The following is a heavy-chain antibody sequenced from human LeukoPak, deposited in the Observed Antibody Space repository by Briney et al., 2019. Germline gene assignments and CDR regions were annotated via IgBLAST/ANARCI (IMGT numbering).Heavy chain of an antibody. Sequence: ASVKVSCKASGYTFTGYYMHWVRQAPGQGLEWMGWINPNSGGTNYAQKFQGRVTMTRDTSISTAYMELRSLRSDDTAVYYCARAPGAYSSSWPDYWGQGTLVTVSS. CDR1: GYTFTGYY. CDR2: INPNSGGT. J-gene: IGHJ4*02. D-gene: IGHD6-13*01. CDR3: ARAPGAYSSSWPDY. V-gene: IGHV1-2*02.